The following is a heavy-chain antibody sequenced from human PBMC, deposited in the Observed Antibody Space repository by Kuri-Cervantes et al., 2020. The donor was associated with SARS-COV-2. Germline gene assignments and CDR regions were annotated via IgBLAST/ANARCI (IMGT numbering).Heavy chain of an antibody. CDR1: GFTFSSYA. D-gene: IGHD3-3*01. CDR2: ISYDGSNK. Sequence: GGSLRLSCAASGFTFSSYAMHWARQAPGKGLEWVAVISYDGSNKYYADSVKGRFTISRDNSKNTLYLQMNSLRAEDTAVYYCARAPYYDFWSGTSTDAFDIWGQGTMVTGSS. V-gene: IGHV3-30*04. J-gene: IGHJ3*02. CDR3: ARAPYYDFWSGTSTDAFDI.